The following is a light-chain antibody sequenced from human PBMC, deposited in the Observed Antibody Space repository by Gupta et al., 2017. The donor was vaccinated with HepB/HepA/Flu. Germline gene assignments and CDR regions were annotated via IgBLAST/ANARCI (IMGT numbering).Light chain of an antibody. CDR2: DAS. Sequence: EIVFTQSPVTLSLSPGERATLSCRASESVGTYLAWYQQKRGQAPRLLIYDASNRATGTPARFSGSGSGTDFTLTISSLEPEDFAVYYWQHRSRCVTFGSGTEVDIK. V-gene: IGKV3-11*01. CDR1: ESVGTY. CDR3: QHRSRCVT. J-gene: IGKJ3*01.